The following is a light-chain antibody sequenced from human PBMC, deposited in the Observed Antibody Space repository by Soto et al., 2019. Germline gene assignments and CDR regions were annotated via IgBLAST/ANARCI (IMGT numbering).Light chain of an antibody. CDR2: GAS. V-gene: IGKV3-20*01. J-gene: IGKJ3*01. Sequence: EIALTQSPGTLSLSPGERATLSCRASQSVSSNYLAWYQQKPGQAPRLLIYGASSRATGIPDRFSGSGSGTDFTLTISRLEPEDFAVYYCQQYGSSPKFTFGPGTKVDIK. CDR1: QSVSSNY. CDR3: QQYGSSPKFT.